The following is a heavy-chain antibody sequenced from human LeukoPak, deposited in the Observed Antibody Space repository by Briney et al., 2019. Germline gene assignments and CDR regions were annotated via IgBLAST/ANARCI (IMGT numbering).Heavy chain of an antibody. CDR1: GGTFSSYA. CDR3: ASYIGACSGGSCYHWFDP. Sequence: SVKVSCKASGGTFSSYAISWVRQAPGQGLEWMGRIIPIFGTANYAQKFQGRVTITTDESTSTAYMELSSLRSEDTAVYYCASYIGACSGGSCYHWFDPWGQRTLVTVSS. J-gene: IGHJ5*02. V-gene: IGHV1-69*05. CDR2: IIPIFGTA. D-gene: IGHD2-15*01.